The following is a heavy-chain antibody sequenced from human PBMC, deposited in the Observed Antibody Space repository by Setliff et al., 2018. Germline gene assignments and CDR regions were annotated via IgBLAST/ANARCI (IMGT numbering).Heavy chain of an antibody. D-gene: IGHD3-16*01. Sequence: ASVKVSCKTSGFRFTSFGFSWVRQAPGQGLEWMGWISPYSGETNYAQKFQDRLTVTADTSSKTTYMELRSLTSDDTAVYFCTRSRGPRVVLAADFDFWGQGTQVTVSS. V-gene: IGHV1-18*01. J-gene: IGHJ4*02. CDR3: TRSRGPRVVLAADFDF. CDR2: ISPYSGET. CDR1: GFRFTSFG.